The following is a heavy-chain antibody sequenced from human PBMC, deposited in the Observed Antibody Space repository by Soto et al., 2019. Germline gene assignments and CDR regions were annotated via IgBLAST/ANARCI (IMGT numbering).Heavy chain of an antibody. J-gene: IGHJ4*01. D-gene: IGHD2-2*01. CDR3: AISICSDTSCSIFDS. CDR1: GGSISSSSYY. V-gene: IGHV4-39*01. Sequence: PSETLSLTCAVSGGSISSSSYYWGWIRQPPGKGLEWIGSIYYSGSTYYNPSLKSRVTISVDTSKNQFSLKLTSVTTADTAVYFCAISICSDTSCSIFDSWGLGTLVTVSS. CDR2: IYYSGST.